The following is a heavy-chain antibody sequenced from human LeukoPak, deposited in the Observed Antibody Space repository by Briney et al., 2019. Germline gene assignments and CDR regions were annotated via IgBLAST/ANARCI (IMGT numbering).Heavy chain of an antibody. CDR3: ARDLYFDH. CDR2: IKGDGSVT. V-gene: IGHV3-74*01. Sequence: GGSLILSCAASGFTFSSYWMHWVRQAPGKGLVWVSRIKGDGSVTTYADSVKGRFTISRDNAKDTLYMQMDSLRAEDTAVYYCARDLYFDHWGQGTLVSVSS. J-gene: IGHJ4*02. CDR1: GFTFSSYW.